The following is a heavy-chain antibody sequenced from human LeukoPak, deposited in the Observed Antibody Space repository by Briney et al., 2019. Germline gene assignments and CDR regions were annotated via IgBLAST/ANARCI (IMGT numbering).Heavy chain of an antibody. Sequence: PGGSLRLSCTASGLTFSNAWMTWVLQAPGKGLEWVGRIESDPDGGRADYAAPVKGRFTISRDDSKNTLYLEMNGLQTEDTGFYYCTTDRMYSLPECWGQGTLVTVSS. J-gene: IGHJ4*02. CDR2: IESDPDGGRA. V-gene: IGHV3-15*04. D-gene: IGHD6-13*01. CDR1: GLTFSNAW. CDR3: TTDRMYSLPEC.